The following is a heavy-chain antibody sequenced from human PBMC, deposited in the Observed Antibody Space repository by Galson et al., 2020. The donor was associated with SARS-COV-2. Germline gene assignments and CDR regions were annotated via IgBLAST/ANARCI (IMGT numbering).Heavy chain of an antibody. V-gene: IGHV1-46*01. CDR3: ARAADEYYDFWSGYSTHLDY. J-gene: IGHJ4*02. D-gene: IGHD3-3*01. Sequence: GESLKISCKASGYTFTSYYMHWVRQAPGQGLEWMGIINPSGGSTSYAQKFQGRVTMTRDTSTSTVYMELSSLRSEDTAVYYCARAADEYYDFWSGYSTHLDYWGQGTLVTVSS. CDR2: INPSGGST. CDR1: GYTFTSYY.